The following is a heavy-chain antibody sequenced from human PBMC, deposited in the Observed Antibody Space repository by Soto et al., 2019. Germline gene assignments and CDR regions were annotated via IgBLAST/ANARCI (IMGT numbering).Heavy chain of an antibody. CDR1: GFTFSSYA. V-gene: IGHV3-23*01. J-gene: IGHJ4*02. CDR2: ISGSGGST. D-gene: IGHD3-22*01. CDR3: AKVPGYYYDSSGLFDY. Sequence: GGSLRLSCVGSGFTFSSYAMSWVRQAPGKGLEWVSAISGSGGSTYYADSVKGRFTISRDNSKNTLYLQMNSLRAEDTAVYYCAKVPGYYYDSSGLFDYWGQGTLVTVSS.